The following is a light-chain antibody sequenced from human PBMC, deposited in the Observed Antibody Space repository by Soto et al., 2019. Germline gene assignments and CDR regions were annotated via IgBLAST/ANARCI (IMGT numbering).Light chain of an antibody. CDR2: DVS. V-gene: IGLV2-11*01. CDR3: CSYAASDSFA. CDR1: SSDVGRYNY. Sequence: QSALTQPRSVSGSPGQSITISCTGTSSDVGRYNYVSWYQQHPGKAPKLMIYDVSERPSGVPDRFSGSKSGNTASLTISGLQAEDEADYYCCSYAASDSFAFGGGTKVTVL. J-gene: IGLJ3*02.